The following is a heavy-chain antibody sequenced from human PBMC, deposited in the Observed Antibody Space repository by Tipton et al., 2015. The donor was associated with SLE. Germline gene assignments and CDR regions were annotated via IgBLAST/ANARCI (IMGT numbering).Heavy chain of an antibody. CDR3: AGLYSSGWLPVGYYYYGMYV. J-gene: IGHJ6*02. V-gene: IGHV4-34*01. Sequence: TLSLTCAVYGGSFSGYYWSWIRQPPGKGLEWIGEINHSGSTNYNPSLKSRVTISVDTSKNQFSLKLSSVTAADTAVYYCAGLYSSGWLPVGYYYYGMYVCGQGTTVTVSS. CDR1: GGSFSGYY. D-gene: IGHD6-13*01. CDR2: INHSGST.